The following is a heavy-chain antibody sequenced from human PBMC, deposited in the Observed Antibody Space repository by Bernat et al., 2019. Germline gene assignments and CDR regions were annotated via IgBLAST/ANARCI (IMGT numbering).Heavy chain of an antibody. CDR3: ARATRGVFDY. J-gene: IGHJ4*02. CDR2: IKQDGSEK. Sequence: EVQLVESGGGLVQPGGSLRLSCAASGFTFNNYWMSWVRQAPGKGLEWVTNIKQDGSEKNYVDSVKGRFTISRENAKNSLYLQMNSLRAEDTDVYYCARATRGVFDYWGQGTLVTVSS. V-gene: IGHV3-7*03. CDR1: GFTFNNYW.